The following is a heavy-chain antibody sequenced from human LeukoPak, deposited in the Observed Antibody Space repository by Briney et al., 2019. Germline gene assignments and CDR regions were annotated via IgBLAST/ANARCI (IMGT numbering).Heavy chain of an antibody. CDR2: LYDDGST. V-gene: IGHV3-53*01. J-gene: IGHJ4*02. D-gene: IGHD3-9*01. CDR1: GFTVSSNY. Sequence: GGSLRLSCAASGFTVSSNYMSWVRQAPGKELEWVSVLYDDGSTYYADSVKGRFTISRDNSKNTLYLQMNSLRAEDTAVYYCARDPGVLRYFDWPAGLDYWGQGTLVTVSS. CDR3: ARDPGVLRYFDWPAGLDY.